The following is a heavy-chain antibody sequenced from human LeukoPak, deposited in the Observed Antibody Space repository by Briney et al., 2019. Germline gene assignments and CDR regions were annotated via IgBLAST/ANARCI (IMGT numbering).Heavy chain of an antibody. V-gene: IGHV3-7*01. Sequence: GGSLRLSCATSGFTFSAYSMNWVRQAPGKGLEWVANIKQDGSEKYYVDSVKGRFTISRDNAKNSLYLQMNSLRAEDTAVYYCAGVPNDSSGYYGDYWGQGTLVTVSS. J-gene: IGHJ4*02. CDR2: IKQDGSEK. D-gene: IGHD3-22*01. CDR3: AGVPNDSSGYYGDY. CDR1: GFTFSAYS.